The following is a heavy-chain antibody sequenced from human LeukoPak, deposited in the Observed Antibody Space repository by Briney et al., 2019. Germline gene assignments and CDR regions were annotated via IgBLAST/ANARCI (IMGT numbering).Heavy chain of an antibody. CDR2: ISYDGSNK. Sequence: GGSLRLSCAASGFTFSSYAMHWVRQAPDKGLEWVAVISYDGSNKYYADSVKGRFTISRDNSKNTLYLQMNSLRAEVTAVYYCARTPISYYFDYWGQGTLVTVSS. CDR1: GFTFSSYA. D-gene: IGHD2-15*01. V-gene: IGHV3-30*04. CDR3: ARTPISYYFDY. J-gene: IGHJ4*02.